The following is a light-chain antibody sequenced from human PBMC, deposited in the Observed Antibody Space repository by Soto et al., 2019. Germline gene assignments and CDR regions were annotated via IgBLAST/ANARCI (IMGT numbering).Light chain of an antibody. CDR1: SSDVGAYNR. Sequence: QSALTQPPSVSGSPGQSVTISCTGTSSDVGAYNRVSWYQQPPGTAPKLMIYEVSYRPSGVPDRFSRSKSDNTASLTISGLKDEDEADYYCSSYTSSGTVVFGGGTKLTVL. V-gene: IGLV2-18*02. J-gene: IGLJ2*01. CDR3: SSYTSSGTVV. CDR2: EVS.